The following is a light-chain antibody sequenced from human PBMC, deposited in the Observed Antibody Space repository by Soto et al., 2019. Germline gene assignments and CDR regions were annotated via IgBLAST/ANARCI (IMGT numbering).Light chain of an antibody. CDR3: QQYDSYPWT. V-gene: IGKV1-5*01. Sequence: DIQMTQSPSTLSSSVGDRVTITCRASQSISLWLAWYQQKSWKAPKFLIYDASSLESGVPSRFSGSGSGTEFTLTISTLQPDDFATYYCQQYDSYPWTFGQGTKVDIK. CDR2: DAS. J-gene: IGKJ1*01. CDR1: QSISLW.